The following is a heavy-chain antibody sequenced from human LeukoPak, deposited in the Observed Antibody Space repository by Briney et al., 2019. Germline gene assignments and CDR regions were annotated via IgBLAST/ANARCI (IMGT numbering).Heavy chain of an antibody. V-gene: IGHV1-2*02. Sequence: ASVKVSCNASGYTFTDYYMHWVRQAPGLGLEWMGWINPNSGGTNYAQKFQGRVTMTRDTSISTAYMELSRLRSDDTAVYYCARAPGNYYLDYWGQGTLVTVSS. CDR1: GYTFTDYY. D-gene: IGHD1-26*01. CDR2: INPNSGGT. CDR3: ARAPGNYYLDY. J-gene: IGHJ4*02.